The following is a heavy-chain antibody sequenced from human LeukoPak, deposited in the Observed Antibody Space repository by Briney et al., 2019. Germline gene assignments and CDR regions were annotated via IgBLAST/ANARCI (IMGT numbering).Heavy chain of an antibody. V-gene: IGHV1-69*13. CDR2: VIPIFGTA. Sequence: SVKVSCKASGGTFSSYAISWVRQAPGQGLEWMGGVIPIFGTANYAQKFQGRATITADGSTSTAYMELSSLRSEDTAVYYCARDRISGWYSDYWGQGTLVTVSS. D-gene: IGHD6-19*01. J-gene: IGHJ4*02. CDR1: GGTFSSYA. CDR3: ARDRISGWYSDY.